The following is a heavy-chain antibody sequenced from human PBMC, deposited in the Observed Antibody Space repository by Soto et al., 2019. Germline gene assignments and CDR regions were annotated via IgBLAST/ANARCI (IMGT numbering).Heavy chain of an antibody. CDR1: GFTFSSYA. D-gene: IGHD3-3*01. V-gene: IGHV3-30-3*01. J-gene: IGHJ6*02. Sequence: GGSLRLSCAASGFTFSSYAMHWVRQAPGKGLEWVAVISYDGSNKYYADSVKGRFTISRDNSKNTLYLQMNSLRAEDTAVYYCARDLRRPYYDFWSGNFYGMDVWGQGTTVTVSS. CDR3: ARDLRRPYYDFWSGNFYGMDV. CDR2: ISYDGSNK.